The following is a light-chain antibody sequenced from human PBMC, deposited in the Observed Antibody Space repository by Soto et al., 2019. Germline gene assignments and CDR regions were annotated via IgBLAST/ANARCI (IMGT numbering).Light chain of an antibody. CDR1: ISDFVIYNY. J-gene: IGLJ1*01. CDR2: GVS. Sequence: QSALTQPASVSGSPGQSITISCTGTISDFVIYNYVSWYQQHPGKAPKLMLYGVSNRPSGVSNRFSGSKSGNTASLTISGLQAEDEADYYCSSHTTSIALQVFGTGTKLTVL. CDR3: SSHTTSIALQV. V-gene: IGLV2-14*01.